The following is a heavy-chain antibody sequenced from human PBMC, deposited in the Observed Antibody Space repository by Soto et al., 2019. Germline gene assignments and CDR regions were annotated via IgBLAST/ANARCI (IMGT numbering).Heavy chain of an antibody. CDR1: GGSISGHY. J-gene: IGHJ6*02. Sequence: QVQLQESGPGLVKPSETLSLTCTVSGGSISGHYWSWIRQPPGRGLEWRGYIHYSGATDYNPSLSSRLTLSPALSKSQLSLELRSVPAADTAVYYCARQLVRGHCLDVWGQGTTATVSS. CDR2: IHYSGAT. CDR3: ARQLVRGHCLDV. V-gene: IGHV4-59*11. D-gene: IGHD3-10*01.